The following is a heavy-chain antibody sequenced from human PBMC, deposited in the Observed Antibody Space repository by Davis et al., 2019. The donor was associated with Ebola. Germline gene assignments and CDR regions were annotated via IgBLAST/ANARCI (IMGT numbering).Heavy chain of an antibody. D-gene: IGHD3-10*01. CDR3: ARRGRGFGELLK. CDR1: AGSISSGGYS. Sequence: SETLSLTCAVSAGSISSGGYSWSWIRQPPVKGLEWIAYIYHSGSTYYNPSLKSRVTISVNRSKNQFSLKLSSVTAADTAVYYCARRGRGFGELLKWGQGTLVTVSS. CDR2: IYHSGST. J-gene: IGHJ4*02. V-gene: IGHV4-30-2*01.